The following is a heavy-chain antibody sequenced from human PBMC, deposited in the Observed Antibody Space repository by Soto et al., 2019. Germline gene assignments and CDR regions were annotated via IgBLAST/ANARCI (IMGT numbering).Heavy chain of an antibody. D-gene: IGHD2-15*01. CDR2: ISSSGSTI. Sequence: GGSLRLSCAASGFTFSDYYMSWIRQAPGKGLEWVSYISSSGSTIYYADSVKGRFTISRDNAKNSLYLQMNSLRAEDTAVYYCASRCSGGSCYPQTDAFDTWGQGTMVTVSS. CDR1: GFTFSDYY. V-gene: IGHV3-11*01. J-gene: IGHJ3*02. CDR3: ASRCSGGSCYPQTDAFDT.